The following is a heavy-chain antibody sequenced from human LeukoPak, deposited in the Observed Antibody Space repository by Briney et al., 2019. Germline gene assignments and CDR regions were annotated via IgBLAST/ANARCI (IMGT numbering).Heavy chain of an antibody. CDR1: GGSISSGGYY. CDR3: ARDGFPGY. CDR2: IYHSGST. J-gene: IGHJ4*02. D-gene: IGHD3-10*01. Sequence: SQTLSLTCTVSGGSISSGGYYWSWIRQPPGKGLEWIGYIYHSGSTYYNPSLKSRVTISVDRSKSQFSLKLSSVTAADTAVYYCARDGFPGYWGQGTLVTVSS. V-gene: IGHV4-30-2*01.